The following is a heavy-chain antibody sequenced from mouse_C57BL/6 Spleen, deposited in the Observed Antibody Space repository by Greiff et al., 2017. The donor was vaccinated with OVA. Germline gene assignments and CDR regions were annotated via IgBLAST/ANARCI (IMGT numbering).Heavy chain of an antibody. Sequence: EVKLVESGGGLVQPGGSMKLSCAASGFTFSDAWLDWVRQSPEKGLEWVAEIRNKANNHATYYAESVKGRFTISRDDSKSSVYLQMNSLRAEDTGIYYCTPHDGYYAMDYWGQGTSVTVSS. CDR3: TPHDGYYAMDY. J-gene: IGHJ4*01. V-gene: IGHV6-6*01. D-gene: IGHD2-3*01. CDR2: IRNKANNHAT. CDR1: GFTFSDAW.